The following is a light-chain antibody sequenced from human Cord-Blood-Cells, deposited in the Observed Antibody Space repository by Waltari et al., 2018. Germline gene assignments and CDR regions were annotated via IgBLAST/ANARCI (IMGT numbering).Light chain of an antibody. V-gene: IGLV2-23*01. CDR1: SSDVGSYNL. CDR3: CSYAGSSTFYV. CDR2: EGS. J-gene: IGLJ1*01. Sequence: QSALTQPASVSGSPGQSITISCTGTSSDVGSYNLVSCYQQHPGKAPKLMIYEGSKRPSGVSNRLSGSESGNTASLTISGLQAEDEADYYCCSYAGSSTFYVFGTGTKVTVL.